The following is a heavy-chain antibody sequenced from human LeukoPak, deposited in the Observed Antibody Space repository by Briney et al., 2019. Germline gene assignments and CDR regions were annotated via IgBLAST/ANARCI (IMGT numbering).Heavy chain of an antibody. V-gene: IGHV3-23*01. CDR2: TSGSGRTT. CDR1: GFPFSSHA. J-gene: IGHJ4*02. D-gene: IGHD3-9*01. CDR3: VKTSNDILTGWYSFDH. Sequence: GGSLRLSCAVSGFPFSSHAMSWVRQTPERGLEWVAATSGSGRTTYYAESVESRFTISRDNSKNMLSLQINSLRAEDTALYYCVKTSNDILTGWYSFDHWGQGTQVTVSS.